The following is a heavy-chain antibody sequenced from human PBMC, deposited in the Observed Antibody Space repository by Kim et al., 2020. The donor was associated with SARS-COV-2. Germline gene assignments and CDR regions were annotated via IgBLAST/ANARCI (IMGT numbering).Heavy chain of an antibody. V-gene: IGHV4-38-2*02. Sequence: SETLSLTCTVSGYSISSGYYWGWIRQPPGKGLEWIGSIYHSGSTYYNPSLKSRVTISVDTSKNQFSLKLSSVTAADTAVYYCARGLRTGSGRPFYWFDP. CDR3: ARGLRTGSGRPFYWFDP. D-gene: IGHD3-10*01. J-gene: IGHJ5*02. CDR2: IYHSGST. CDR1: GYSISSGYY.